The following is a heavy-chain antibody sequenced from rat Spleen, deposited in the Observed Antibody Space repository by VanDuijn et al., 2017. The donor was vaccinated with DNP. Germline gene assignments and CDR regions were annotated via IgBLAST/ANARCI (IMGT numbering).Heavy chain of an antibody. CDR3: ARHEDYSSYVYGFAY. CDR1: GFTFSNYG. V-gene: IGHV5S13*01. J-gene: IGHJ3*01. D-gene: IGHD1-2*01. CDR2: LSTGGDKS. Sequence: EVHLVESGGGLVQPGRSLKLSCAASGFTFSNYGMAWVRQAPTKGLEWVASLSTGGDKSAYRDSVKGRFIIFRDDAKNTQYLQMDSLRSEDTATYYCARHEDYSSYVYGFAYWGQGTLVTVSS.